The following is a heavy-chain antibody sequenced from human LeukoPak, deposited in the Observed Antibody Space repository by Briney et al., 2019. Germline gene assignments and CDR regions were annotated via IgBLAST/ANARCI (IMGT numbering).Heavy chain of an antibody. D-gene: IGHD6-19*01. CDR3: EWVAVAGTYDY. CDR2: INPNSGGT. CDR1: GYTFTGYY. J-gene: IGHJ4*02. Sequence: GASVKVSCKASGYTFTGYYMHWVRQAPGQGLEWMGWINPNSGGTNYAQKFQGWVTMTRDTSISTAYMELSRLRSDDTAVYYCEWVAVAGTYDYWGQGTLVTVSS. V-gene: IGHV1-2*04.